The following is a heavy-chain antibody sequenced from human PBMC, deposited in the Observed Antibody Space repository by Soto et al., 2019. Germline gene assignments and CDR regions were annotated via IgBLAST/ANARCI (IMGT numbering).Heavy chain of an antibody. Sequence: SETLSLTCTVSGGSISSSSYYWGWIRQPPGKGLEWIGSIYYSGSTYYNPSLKSRVTISVDTSKNQFSLKLSSVTAADTAVYYCATYSSSTGGAFDIWGQGTMVTVSS. CDR1: GGSISSSSYY. CDR2: IYYSGST. V-gene: IGHV4-39*01. D-gene: IGHD6-13*01. CDR3: ATYSSSTGGAFDI. J-gene: IGHJ3*02.